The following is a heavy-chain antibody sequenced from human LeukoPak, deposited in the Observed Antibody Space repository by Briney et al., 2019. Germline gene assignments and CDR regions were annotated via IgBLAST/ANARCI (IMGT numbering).Heavy chain of an antibody. CDR3: ARLEAYSSSSGGWFDP. Sequence: SETLSLTCTASGGSISSSSYYWGWIRQPPGKGLEWIGSIYYSGSTYYNPSLKSRVTISVDTSKNQFSLKLSSVTAADTAVYYCARLEAYSSSSGGWFDPWGQGTLVSVSS. D-gene: IGHD6-6*01. V-gene: IGHV4-39*01. CDR2: IYYSGST. CDR1: GGSISSSSYY. J-gene: IGHJ5*02.